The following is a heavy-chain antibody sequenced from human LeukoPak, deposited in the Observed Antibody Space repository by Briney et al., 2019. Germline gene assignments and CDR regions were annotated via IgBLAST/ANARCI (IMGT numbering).Heavy chain of an antibody. V-gene: IGHV3-15*01. J-gene: IGHJ4*02. Sequence: GGSLRLSCAASGFTFSNAWMSWVRQAPGKGLEWVGRIKSKTDGGTTDYAAPVKGRFTISRDDSKNTLYLQMNSLKIEDAAVYYCTTEEYYDILTGYSTPFDYWGQGTLVTVSS. CDR3: TTEEYYDILTGYSTPFDY. CDR2: IKSKTDGGTT. CDR1: GFTFSNAW. D-gene: IGHD3-9*01.